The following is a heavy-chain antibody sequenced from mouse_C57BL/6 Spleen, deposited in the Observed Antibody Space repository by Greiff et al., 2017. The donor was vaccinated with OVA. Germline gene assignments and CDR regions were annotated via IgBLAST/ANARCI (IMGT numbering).Heavy chain of an antibody. CDR3: ARGYYAMDY. V-gene: IGHV5-17*01. CDR2: ISSGSSTT. J-gene: IGHJ4*01. CDR1: GFTFSDYG. Sequence: EVQLVESGGGLVKPGASLKLSCAASGFTFSDYGMHWVRQAPEQGLEWVAYISSGSSTTYYADTVKGRFTISRDNAKNTLFLQITSLRSEDTAMYYCARGYYAMDYWGQGTSVTVSS.